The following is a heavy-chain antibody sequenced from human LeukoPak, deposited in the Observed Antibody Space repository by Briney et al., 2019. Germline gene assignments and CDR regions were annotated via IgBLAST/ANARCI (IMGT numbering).Heavy chain of an antibody. Sequence: VASVKVSCKASGYTFTSYYMHWVRQAPGQGLEWMGIINPSGGSTSYAQKFQGRVTMTRDTSTSTVYMELSSLRSEDTAVYYCARDERDTMVRGVAAPYYYGMDVWAKGPRSPSPQ. CDR1: GYTFTSYY. V-gene: IGHV1-46*01. J-gene: IGHJ6*04. CDR3: ARDERDTMVRGVAAPYYYGMDV. CDR2: INPSGGST. D-gene: IGHD3-10*01.